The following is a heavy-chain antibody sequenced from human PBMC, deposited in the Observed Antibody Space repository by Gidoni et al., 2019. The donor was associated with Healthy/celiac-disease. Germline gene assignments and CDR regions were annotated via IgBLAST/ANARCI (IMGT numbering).Heavy chain of an antibody. D-gene: IGHD3-9*01. V-gene: IGHV1-18*04. CDR2: ISAYNGNT. Sequence: QVQLVQSGAEVKKPGASVKVSCKASGYTFTSYGNSWVRQAPGQGLEWMGRISAYNGNTNYAQKLQGRVTMTTDTSTSTAYMELRSLRSDDTAVYYCARDAQDILTGGHWFDPWGQGTLVTVSS. CDR3: ARDAQDILTGGHWFDP. CDR1: GYTFTSYG. J-gene: IGHJ5*02.